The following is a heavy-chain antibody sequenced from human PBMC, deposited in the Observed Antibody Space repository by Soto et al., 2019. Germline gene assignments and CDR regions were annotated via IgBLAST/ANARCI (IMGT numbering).Heavy chain of an antibody. CDR1: GDSISSGGYY. Sequence: QVQLQESGPGLVKPSQTLSLTCTVSGDSISSGGYYWSWIRQHPGKGLEWIGYIFYSGSNYYNPFLKSRVTISVDSSKNQFSLKLSSVTAADTAVYYCARDGAYYGSGTLGPWGQGTLVTVSS. CDR2: IFYSGSN. J-gene: IGHJ5*02. D-gene: IGHD3-10*01. CDR3: ARDGAYYGSGTLGP. V-gene: IGHV4-31*03.